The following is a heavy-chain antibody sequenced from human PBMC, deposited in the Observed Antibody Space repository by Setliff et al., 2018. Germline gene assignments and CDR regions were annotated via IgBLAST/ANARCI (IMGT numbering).Heavy chain of an antibody. V-gene: IGHV1-24*01. CDR2: FDPEDGET. J-gene: IGHJ4*02. Sequence: ASVKVSCKVSGYTLTELSMHWVRQAPGKGLEWMGGFDPEDGETIYAQKFQGRVTMTEDTSTDTAYMELSSLRPEDTAVYYCATGSPLRYFDWSPGGYWGQGTLVTVSS. CDR1: GYTLTELS. D-gene: IGHD3-9*01. CDR3: ATGSPLRYFDWSPGGY.